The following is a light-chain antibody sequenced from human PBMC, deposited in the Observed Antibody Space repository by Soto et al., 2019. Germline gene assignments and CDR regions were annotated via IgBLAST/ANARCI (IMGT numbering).Light chain of an antibody. CDR2: SNN. CDR3: AAWDDSLNGVV. V-gene: IGLV1-44*01. CDR1: SSNIGGNT. J-gene: IGLJ2*01. Sequence: QPVLTQPPSASGTPGQRVTISCSGSSSNIGGNTVNWYQQLPGTAPKPLIYSNNLRPSEVPDRFSGSKSGTSASLAISGLQSEDEADYYCAAWDDSLNGVVFGGGTKVTVL.